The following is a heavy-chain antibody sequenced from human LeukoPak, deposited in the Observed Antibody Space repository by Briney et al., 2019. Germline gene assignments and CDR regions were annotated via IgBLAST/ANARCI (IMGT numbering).Heavy chain of an antibody. CDR1: GLTFADAW. D-gene: IGHD2-2*01. CDR2: ISGSGGST. V-gene: IGHV3-23*01. Sequence: GGSLRLSCVASGLTFADAWMNWVRQAPGKGLEWVSAISGSGGSTYYADSVKGRFTISRDNSKNTLYLQMNSLRAEDTAVYYCAKDRYCSSTSCSIDYWGQGTLVTVSS. J-gene: IGHJ4*02. CDR3: AKDRYCSSTSCSIDY.